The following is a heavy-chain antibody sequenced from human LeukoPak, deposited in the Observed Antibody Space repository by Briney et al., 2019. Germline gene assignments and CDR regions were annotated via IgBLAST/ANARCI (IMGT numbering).Heavy chain of an antibody. CDR1: GFTFRSYE. D-gene: IGHD2-21*01. V-gene: IGHV3-48*03. CDR2: ISTSGNTI. J-gene: IGHJ6*02. CDR3: ARVRDNYYYFGMDV. Sequence: GGSLRLSCAASGFTFRSYEMNWVRQAPGKGLEWGSSISTSGNTIYYADSVKGRFTISRDNGKNSLYLQMNSLRDEDTAVYYCARVRDNYYYFGMDVWGQGTTVTVSS.